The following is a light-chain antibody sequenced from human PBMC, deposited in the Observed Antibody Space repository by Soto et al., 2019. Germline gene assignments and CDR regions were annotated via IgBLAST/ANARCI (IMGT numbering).Light chain of an antibody. CDR1: QSISSY. CDR2: AAS. CDR3: QQSYSPSIT. V-gene: IGKV1-39*01. J-gene: IGKJ5*01. Sequence: DIQMTQSPSSLSASVGDRVTITCRASQSISSYLNWYHQKPGKAPKLLIHAASSLQSGVPSRFSGSGSGTEFTLTISSLQPEDFATYYCQQSYSPSITFGQGTRLEIK.